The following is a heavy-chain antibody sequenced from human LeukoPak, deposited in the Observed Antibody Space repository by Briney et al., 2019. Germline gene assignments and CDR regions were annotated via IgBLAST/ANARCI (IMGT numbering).Heavy chain of an antibody. D-gene: IGHD1-1*01. J-gene: IGHJ4*02. CDR1: GFTFREFA. V-gene: IGHV3-49*03. Sequence: GGSLRLSCTSSGFTFREFAVSWFRLDPGPGLEWIGFIRSSIYGGTPKAAASVKGRFIFSRDDSKGVAYLRMNSLKTDDTAVYYCSREWGNGNDLRPDSWGQGTLVTVSS. CDR3: SREWGNGNDLRPDS. CDR2: IRSSIYGGTP.